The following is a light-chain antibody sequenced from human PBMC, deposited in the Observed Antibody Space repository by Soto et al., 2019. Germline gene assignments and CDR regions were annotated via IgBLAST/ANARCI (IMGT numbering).Light chain of an antibody. CDR3: LLYYGGAYV. CDR1: TGAVTSEYY. CDR2: NTS. J-gene: IGLJ1*01. V-gene: IGLV7-43*01. Sequence: QTVVTQEPSLTVSPGGTVTLTCASRTGAVTSEYYPNWFQQKRGQAPRALIYNTSNKHSWTPARFSGSLLGDKAALTLSDVQPEDEAEYYCLLYYGGAYVFGTGTKVTVL.